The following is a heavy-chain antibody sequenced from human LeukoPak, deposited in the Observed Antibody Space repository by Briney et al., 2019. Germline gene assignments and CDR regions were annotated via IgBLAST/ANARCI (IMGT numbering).Heavy chain of an antibody. V-gene: IGHV1-2*02. CDR3: ARDLGFLTSIVGARAFDT. J-gene: IGHJ3*02. CDR1: GYTFIGFY. CDR2: INPISGGT. Sequence: GASVKVSCKASGYTFIGFYMHWVRQAPGQGLEWMGWINPISGGTNYAQKFQGRVTMTRDTSLSTAYMELSSLRSDDTAVYYCARDLGFLTSIVGARAFDTWGQGTMVTVSS. D-gene: IGHD1-26*01.